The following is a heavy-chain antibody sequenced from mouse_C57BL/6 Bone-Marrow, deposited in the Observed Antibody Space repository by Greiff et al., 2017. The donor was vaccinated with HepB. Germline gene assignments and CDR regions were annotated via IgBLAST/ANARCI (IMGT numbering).Heavy chain of an antibody. CDR3: ARGYGSSFFAY. D-gene: IGHD1-1*01. V-gene: IGHV1-19*01. Sequence: EVQLQQSGPVLVKPGASVKMSCKASGYTFTDYYMNWVKQSHGKSLEWIGVINPYNGGTSYNQKFKGKATLTVDKSSSTAYMELNSLTSEDSAVYYCARGYGSSFFAYWGQGTLVTVSA. J-gene: IGHJ3*01. CDR1: GYTFTDYY. CDR2: INPYNGGT.